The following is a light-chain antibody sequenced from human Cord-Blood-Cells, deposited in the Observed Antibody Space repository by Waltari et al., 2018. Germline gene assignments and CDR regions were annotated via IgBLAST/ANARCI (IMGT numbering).Light chain of an antibody. V-gene: IGLV2-14*01. Sequence: QSALTQPASVSGSPGQSITISCTGTSSDVGGYNYVSWYQQHPGKAPKLMIDYVSNRPSGVSNRFSGSKSGNTASLTISGLPAEDEADYYCSSYTGSSTYVFGTGTKVTVL. CDR3: SSYTGSSTYV. CDR1: SSDVGGYNY. J-gene: IGLJ1*01. CDR2: YVS.